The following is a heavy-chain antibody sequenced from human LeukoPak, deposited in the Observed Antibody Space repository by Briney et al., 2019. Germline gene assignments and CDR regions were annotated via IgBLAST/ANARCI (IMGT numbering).Heavy chain of an antibody. CDR2: IYYSGST. CDR1: GGSISSYY. D-gene: IGHD3-3*01. V-gene: IGHV4-59*01. Sequence: SETLSLTCTVSGGSISSYYWSWIRQPPGKGLEWIGYIYYSGSTNYNPSLKSRVTISVDTSKNQFSLKLSSVTAADTAVYYCARTGPSLYYDFWSGYPQAAFDIWGQGTMVTVSS. J-gene: IGHJ3*02. CDR3: ARTGPSLYYDFWSGYPQAAFDI.